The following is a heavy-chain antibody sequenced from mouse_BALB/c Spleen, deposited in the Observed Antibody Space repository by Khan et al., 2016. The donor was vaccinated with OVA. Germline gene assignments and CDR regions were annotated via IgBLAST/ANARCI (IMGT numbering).Heavy chain of an antibody. CDR2: ISSTGGT. J-gene: IGHJ4*01. CDR1: GYSITSDYA. Sequence: EVQLVESGPGLVKPSQSLSLTCTVTGYSITSDYAWNWIRQFPGNKLEWMGCISSTGGTSYNPSLKSRISITRDTSKNQFFLQLKSVTAEDTATYYCARSLYYSYGYALDCWGRGTLVTVSS. D-gene: IGHD2-14*01. V-gene: IGHV3-2*02. CDR3: ARSLYYSYGYALDC.